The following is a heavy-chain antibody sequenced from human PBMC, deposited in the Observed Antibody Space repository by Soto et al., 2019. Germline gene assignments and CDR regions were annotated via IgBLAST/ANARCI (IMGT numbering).Heavy chain of an antibody. CDR1: GFTFTTYG. V-gene: IGHV3-33*01. D-gene: IGHD3-16*01. Sequence: GGSLRLSCAASGFTFTTYGMHWVRQAPGEGLEWVAVISYDGSDKKYADSLKGRFTISRDNSNHSLYLQMNSLRAEDTAVYYCARGEELGTFSDYYNGLDVWGRGTTVTVSS. J-gene: IGHJ6*02. CDR3: ARGEELGTFSDYYNGLDV. CDR2: ISYDGSDK.